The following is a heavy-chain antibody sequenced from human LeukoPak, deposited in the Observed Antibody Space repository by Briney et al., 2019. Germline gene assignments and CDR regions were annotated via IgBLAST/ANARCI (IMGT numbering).Heavy chain of an antibody. Sequence: TSETLSLTCTVSGGSISSAAYYWGWVRQPPGKGLDWIGSTYYTGTTYYSPSLQTRATLSFDTSKNQFSLKLTSVTAADTAVYFCARRPIAAGNNWFDPWGQGTLVTVSS. CDR3: ARRPIAAGNNWFDP. CDR2: TYYTGTT. J-gene: IGHJ5*02. CDR1: GGSISSAAYY. D-gene: IGHD6-13*01. V-gene: IGHV4-39*01.